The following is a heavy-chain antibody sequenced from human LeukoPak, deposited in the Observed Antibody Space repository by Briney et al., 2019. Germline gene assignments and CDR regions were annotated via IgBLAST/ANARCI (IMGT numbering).Heavy chain of an antibody. CDR1: GGTFSSYT. CDR3: AREEWELRATFDY. V-gene: IGHV1-69*04. Sequence: ASVKVSCKASGGTFSSYTISWVRQAPGQGLEWMGRIIPILGIANYAQKFQGRVTITADKSTSTAYMELSSLRSEDTAVYYCAREEWELRATFDYWGQGTLVTVSS. CDR2: IIPILGIA. D-gene: IGHD1-26*01. J-gene: IGHJ4*02.